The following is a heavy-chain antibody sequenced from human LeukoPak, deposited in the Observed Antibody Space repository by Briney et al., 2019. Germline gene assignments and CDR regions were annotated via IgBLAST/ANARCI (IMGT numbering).Heavy chain of an antibody. CDR2: ISWNSGSI. V-gene: IGHV3-9*01. CDR3: ARGLSEKYCSGGSCYRTFDY. J-gene: IGHJ4*02. D-gene: IGHD2-15*01. Sequence: PGRSLRLSCAASGFTFDDYAMHWVRQAPGKGLEWVSGISWNSGSIGYADSVKGRFTISRDNAKNSLYLQMNSLRAEDTALYYCARGLSEKYCSGGSCYRTFDYWGQGTLVTVSS. CDR1: GFTFDDYA.